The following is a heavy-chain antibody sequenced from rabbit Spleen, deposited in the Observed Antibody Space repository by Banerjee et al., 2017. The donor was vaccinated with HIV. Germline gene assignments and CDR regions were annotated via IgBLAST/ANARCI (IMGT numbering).Heavy chain of an antibody. Sequence: QEQLEESGGDLVKPGASLTLTCTASGFSFSAGYYMCWVRQAPGKGLELIAWIYTRDGSTWYASWVNGRFTISRSTSLNTVDLKMTSLTAADTATYFCARDLVAVIGWNFSLWGQGTLVTVS. CDR3: ARDLVAVIGWNFSL. J-gene: IGHJ6*01. CDR2: IYTRDGST. D-gene: IGHD5-1*01. V-gene: IGHV1S43*01. CDR1: GFSFSAGYY.